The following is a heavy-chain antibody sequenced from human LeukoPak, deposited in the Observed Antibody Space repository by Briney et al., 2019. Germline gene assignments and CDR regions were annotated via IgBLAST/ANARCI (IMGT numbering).Heavy chain of an antibody. CDR1: GGSISSYY. CDR3: ASQRTRVNSSSWGPYDY. J-gene: IGHJ4*02. CDR2: IYYSGST. D-gene: IGHD6-6*01. V-gene: IGHV4-59*01. Sequence: PSETLSLTCTVSGGSISSYYWSWIRQPPGKGLEWIGYIYYSGSTNYNPSLKSRVTISVDTSKNQFSLKLSSVTAADTAVYYCASQRTRVNSSSWGPYDYWGQGTLVTVSS.